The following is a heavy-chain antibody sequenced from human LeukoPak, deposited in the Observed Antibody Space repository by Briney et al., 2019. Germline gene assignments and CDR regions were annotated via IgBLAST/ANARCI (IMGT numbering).Heavy chain of an antibody. CDR1: GGSISGYF. V-gene: IGHV4-59*01. CDR3: ARANYYDSSGYAY. CDR2: IYYTGNT. D-gene: IGHD3-22*01. J-gene: IGHJ4*02. Sequence: SETLSLTCTVSGGSISGYFWTWIRQPPGKGLEWIGYIYYTGNTNYNPSLKSRVTISIDTSKNHFSLNVNSVTAADAAVYYCARANYYDSSGYAYWGQGTLVTVSS.